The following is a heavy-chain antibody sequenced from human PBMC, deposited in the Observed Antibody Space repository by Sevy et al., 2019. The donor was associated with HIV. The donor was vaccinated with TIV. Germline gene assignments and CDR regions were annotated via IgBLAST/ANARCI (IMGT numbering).Heavy chain of an antibody. CDR1: GYTFTSYD. D-gene: IGHD1-26*01. V-gene: IGHV1-8*03. Sequence: ASVKVSCKASGYTFTSYDINWVRQATGQGLEWMGWMNPNSGNTGYAQKFKGRVTITRNTSISTAYMELSSLRSEDTAAYYCARSISGSYYRYNWFDPWGQGTLVTVSS. CDR2: MNPNSGNT. CDR3: ARSISGSYYRYNWFDP. J-gene: IGHJ5*02.